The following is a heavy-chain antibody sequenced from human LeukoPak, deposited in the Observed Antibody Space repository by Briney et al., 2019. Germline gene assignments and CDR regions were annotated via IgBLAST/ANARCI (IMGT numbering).Heavy chain of an antibody. CDR3: AKNMVTFTFEY. CDR2: ISASGGST. D-gene: IGHD5-18*01. V-gene: IGHV3-23*01. Sequence: GGSLRLSCAASRFTFSSYAMSWVRQAPGKGLEWVSAISASGGSTYHADSVMGRFTISRDNSKNTLYLQMNSLRAEDTAVYYCAKNMVTFTFEYWGQGTLVTVSS. CDR1: RFTFSSYA. J-gene: IGHJ4*02.